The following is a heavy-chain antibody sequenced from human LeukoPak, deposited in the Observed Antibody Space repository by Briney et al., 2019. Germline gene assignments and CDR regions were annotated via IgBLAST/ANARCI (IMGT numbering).Heavy chain of an antibody. CDR2: IKQDGSEK. CDR3: ARRYFDY. J-gene: IGHJ4*02. V-gene: IGHV3-7*01. CDR1: GFNFSSYW. Sequence: GGSLRLSCAASGFNFSSYWMSWVRQAPGKGLEWVANIKQDGSEKYYVASVKGRLTISRDNAKNSLYLQMNSLRAEDTAVYYCARRYFDYWGQGTLVTVSS.